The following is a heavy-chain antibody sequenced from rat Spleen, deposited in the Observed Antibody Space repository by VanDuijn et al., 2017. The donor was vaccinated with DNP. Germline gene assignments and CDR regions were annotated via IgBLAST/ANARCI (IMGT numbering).Heavy chain of an antibody. V-gene: IGHV5S23*01. D-gene: IGHD1-2*01. CDR3: ARRSSYISPYGFDY. CDR2: ISTGGGNT. CDR1: GFTFSNYD. J-gene: IGHJ2*01. Sequence: EVQLVESGGGLVQPGRSLKLSCAASGFTFSNYDMAWVRQAPTKGLEWVASISTGGGNTYYRDSVKGRFTISRDNAKSTLYLQMDSLRSEDTATYYGARRSSYISPYGFDYWGQGVMVTVSS.